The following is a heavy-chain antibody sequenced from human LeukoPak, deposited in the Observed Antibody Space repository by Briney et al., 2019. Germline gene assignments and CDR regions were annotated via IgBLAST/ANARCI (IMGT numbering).Heavy chain of an antibody. Sequence: RAGGSLRLSCAASGFTFSTYAMHWVRQAPGKGLEYVSTISSNGGSTYYANSVKGRFTISRDNSKNTLYLQMNSLRAEDTAVYYCAKAREVGATTVLFDYWGQGTLVTVSS. D-gene: IGHD1-26*01. CDR2: ISSNGGST. J-gene: IGHJ4*02. CDR3: AKAREVGATTVLFDY. CDR1: GFTFSTYA. V-gene: IGHV3-64*01.